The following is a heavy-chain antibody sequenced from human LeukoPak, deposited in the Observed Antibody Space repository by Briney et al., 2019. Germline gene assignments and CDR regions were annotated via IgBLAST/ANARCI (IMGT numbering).Heavy chain of an antibody. CDR2: MNPNSGGT. V-gene: IGHV1-2*02. CDR1: GYTFTSYD. D-gene: IGHD2-15*01. CDR3: AAARYQTHFDY. J-gene: IGHJ4*02. Sequence: ASVKVSCKASGYTFTSYDINWVRHATGQGLEWMGWMNPNSGGTNYAQKFQGRVTMTRDTSISTAYMELSRLRSDDTAVYYCAAARYQTHFDYWGQGTLVTVSS.